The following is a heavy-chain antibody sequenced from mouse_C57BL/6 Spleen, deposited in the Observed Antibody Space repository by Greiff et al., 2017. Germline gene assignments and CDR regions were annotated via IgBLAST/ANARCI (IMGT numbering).Heavy chain of an antibody. V-gene: IGHV2-2*01. CDR3: ARCTTVVPYYFDY. J-gene: IGHJ2*01. CDR2: IWSGGST. CDR1: GFSFTSYG. Sequence: VQLLQSGPGLVQPSQSLSISCTVSGFSFTSYGVHWVRQSPGKGLEWLGVIWSGGSTDYNAAFISRLSISKDNSKSQVFFKMNSLQADDTAIYYCARCTTVVPYYFDYWGQGTTLTVSS. D-gene: IGHD1-1*01.